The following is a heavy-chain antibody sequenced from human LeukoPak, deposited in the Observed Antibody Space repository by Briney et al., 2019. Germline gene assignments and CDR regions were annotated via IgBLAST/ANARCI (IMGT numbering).Heavy chain of an antibody. J-gene: IGHJ6*03. V-gene: IGHV1-18*04. CDR1: GYTFTGYY. D-gene: IGHD1-14*01. CDR3: ARVIGGTTQYYMDV. CDR2: ISAYNGNT. Sequence: ASVKVSCKASGYTFTGYYMHWVRQAPGQGLEWMGWISAYNGNTNYAQKLQGRVTMTTDTSTSTAYMELRSLRSDDTAVYYCARVIGGTTQYYMDVWGKGTTVTISS.